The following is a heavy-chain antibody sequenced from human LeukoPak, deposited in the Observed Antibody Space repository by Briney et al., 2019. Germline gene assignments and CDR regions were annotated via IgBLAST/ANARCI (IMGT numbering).Heavy chain of an antibody. Sequence: PGGSLRLSCVTSEFTFSSYEMNWVRQAPGKGLEWVSYISGSGSPIFYADSVKGRFTISRDNAQNSLYLQMNSLRAEDTAVYYCPTEWLLGAMNAFDIWGQGTMVTVSS. CDR2: ISGSGSPI. V-gene: IGHV3-48*03. CDR1: EFTFSSYE. D-gene: IGHD3-22*01. CDR3: PTEWLLGAMNAFDI. J-gene: IGHJ3*02.